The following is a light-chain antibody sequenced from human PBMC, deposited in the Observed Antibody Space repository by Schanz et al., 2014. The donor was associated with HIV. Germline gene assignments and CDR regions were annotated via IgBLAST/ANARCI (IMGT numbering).Light chain of an antibody. J-gene: IGLJ3*02. CDR3: ATWDDSLDGWV. CDR1: NIGGKT. CDR2: RDT. V-gene: IGLV3-9*01. Sequence: SYELTQPLSVSVALGQTATITCEGTNIGGKTVHWYQQRPGHAPVLVIYRDTNRPSGVPDRFSGSQSGTSASLAISGLQSEDESDFFCATWDDSLDGWVFGGGTKLTVL.